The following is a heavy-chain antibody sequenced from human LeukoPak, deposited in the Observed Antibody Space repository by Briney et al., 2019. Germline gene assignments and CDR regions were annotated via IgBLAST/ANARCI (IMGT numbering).Heavy chain of an antibody. V-gene: IGHV1-8*01. CDR3: ARGLVWYYYDSSGYPRAALFDY. CDR1: GYTFTSYD. Sequence: ASVKVSCKASGYTFTSYDINWVRQATGQGLEWMGWMNPNSGSTGYAQKFQGRVTMTRNTSISTAYMELSSLRSEDTAVYYCARGLVWYYYDSSGYPRAALFDYWGQGTLVTVSS. J-gene: IGHJ4*02. D-gene: IGHD3-22*01. CDR2: MNPNSGST.